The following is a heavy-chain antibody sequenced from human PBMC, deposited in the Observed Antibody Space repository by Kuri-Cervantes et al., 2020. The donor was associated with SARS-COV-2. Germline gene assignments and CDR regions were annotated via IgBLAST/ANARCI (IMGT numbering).Heavy chain of an antibody. CDR3: AKAPFGSSSAEYFQY. Sequence: GESLKISCAASGFTFSSYWMSWVRQAPGKGLEWVSTISGSGGSIDYAVSVKGRFTISRDNSKNTLYLEMDSLTADDTAIYYCAKAPFGSSSAEYFQYWGPGTLVTVSS. V-gene: IGHV3-23*01. J-gene: IGHJ1*01. CDR2: ISGSGGSI. D-gene: IGHD6-6*01. CDR1: GFTFSSYW.